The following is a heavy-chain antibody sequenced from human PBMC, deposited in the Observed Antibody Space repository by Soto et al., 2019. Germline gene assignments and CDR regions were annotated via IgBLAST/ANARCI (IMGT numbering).Heavy chain of an antibody. CDR1: GFTFSSYA. CDR2: ISYDGSNK. V-gene: IGHV3-30-3*01. J-gene: IGHJ4*02. Sequence: QVQLVESGGGVVQPGRSLRLSCAASGFTFSSYAMHWVRQAPGKVLEWVAVISYDGSNKYYADSVKGRFTISRDNSKNTLYLQMNSLRAEDTAVYYCARDEGYYDFWSGYQTLDYWGQGTLVTVSS. D-gene: IGHD3-3*01. CDR3: ARDEGYYDFWSGYQTLDY.